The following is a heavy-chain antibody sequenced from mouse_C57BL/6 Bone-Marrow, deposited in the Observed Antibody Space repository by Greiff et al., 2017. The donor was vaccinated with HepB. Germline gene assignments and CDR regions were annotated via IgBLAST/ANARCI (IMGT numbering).Heavy chain of an antibody. D-gene: IGHD4-1*01. CDR2: ISYDGSN. CDR1: GYSITSGYY. J-gene: IGHJ3*01. Sequence: ESGPGLVKPSQSLSFTCSVTGYSITSGYYLNWIRQFPGNKLEWMGYISYDGSNNYNASFKNRITITRDTSTNQFFLKLNSVTTEDTATYYCARRLGEFAYWGQGTLVTVSA. CDR3: ARRLGEFAY. V-gene: IGHV3-6*01.